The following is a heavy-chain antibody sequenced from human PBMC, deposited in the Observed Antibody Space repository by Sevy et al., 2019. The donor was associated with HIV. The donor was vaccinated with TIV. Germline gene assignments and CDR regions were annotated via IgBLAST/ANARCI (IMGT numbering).Heavy chain of an antibody. J-gene: IGHJ4*02. CDR1: GFTFSDYY. Sequence: GGSLRLSCAASGFTFSDYYMSWIRQAPGKGLEWVSYISSSSSYTNYADSVKGRFTISRDNAKNSLYLQMNSLRAEDTAVYYCARNHSIVGDLDYWGPGTLVTVSS. CDR2: ISSSSSYT. V-gene: IGHV3-11*06. CDR3: ARNHSIVGDLDY. D-gene: IGHD1-26*01.